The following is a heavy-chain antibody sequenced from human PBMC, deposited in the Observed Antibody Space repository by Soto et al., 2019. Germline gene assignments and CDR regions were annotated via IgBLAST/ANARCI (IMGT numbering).Heavy chain of an antibody. CDR3: ARSNYGGNLDY. CDR1: GGSISSGGYY. V-gene: IGHV4-31*03. D-gene: IGHD4-17*01. J-gene: IGHJ4*02. CDR2: IYYSGST. Sequence: PSETLSLACTVSGGSISSGGYYWSWIRQHPGKGLEWIGYIYYSGSTYYNPSLKSRVTISVDTSKNQFSLKLSSVTAADTAVYYCARSNYGGNLDYWGQGTLVTVSS.